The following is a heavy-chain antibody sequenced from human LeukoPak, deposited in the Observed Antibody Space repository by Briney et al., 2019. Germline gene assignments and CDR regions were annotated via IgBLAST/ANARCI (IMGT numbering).Heavy chain of an antibody. CDR2: INPNSGGT. Sequence: ASVKVSCKASGYTFSGYFMHWVRQAPGQGLEWMGWINPNSGGTNYAQKFQGRVTMTRDTSISTAYMELSRLRSDDTAVYYCARRPRRDGYNPDYWGQGTLVTVSS. CDR3: ARRPRRDGYNPDY. D-gene: IGHD5-24*01. J-gene: IGHJ4*02. V-gene: IGHV1-2*02. CDR1: GYTFSGYF.